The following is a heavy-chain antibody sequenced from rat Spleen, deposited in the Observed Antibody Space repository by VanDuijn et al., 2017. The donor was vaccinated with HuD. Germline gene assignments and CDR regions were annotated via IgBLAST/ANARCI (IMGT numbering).Heavy chain of an antibody. V-gene: IGHV5-17*01. CDR3: TRDSSFYYFDY. Sequence: EVQLVESGGGLVQPGRSLKFSCAASGFTFSDYAMAWVRQAPKKGLEWVATIIYDGSTTYYRDSVKGRFTISRDDGKSTLYLEMDSLRSEDMATYYCTRDSSFYYFDYWGQGVMVTVSS. CDR2: IIYDGSTT. J-gene: IGHJ2*01. CDR1: GFTFSDYA. D-gene: IGHD1-2*01.